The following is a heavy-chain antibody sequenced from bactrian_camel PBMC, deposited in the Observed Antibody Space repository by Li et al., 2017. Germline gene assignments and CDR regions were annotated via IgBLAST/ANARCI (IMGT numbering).Heavy chain of an antibody. D-gene: IGHD6*01. J-gene: IGHJ6*01. V-gene: IGHV3S1*01. Sequence: HVQLVESGGGLVQPGGSLRLSCTAPLYRWVGWFRQASGKEHEGVTASYTEGGRIYYADSVKGRFTISRDDAKNTLYLQLNSLKTEDTAMYYCAKDRFDGSWYGADFGYWGQGTQVTVS. CDR2: SYTEGGRI. CDR3: AKDRFDGSWYGADFGY. CDR1: LYRW.